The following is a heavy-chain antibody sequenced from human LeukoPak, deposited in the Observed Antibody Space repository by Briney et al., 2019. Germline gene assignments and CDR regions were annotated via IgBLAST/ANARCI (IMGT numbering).Heavy chain of an antibody. CDR2: IKPNSGGT. J-gene: IGHJ4*02. CDR1: GYTFTGYY. V-gene: IGHV1-2*02. D-gene: IGHD1-26*01. Sequence: ASVKVSCKASGYTFTGYYMHWVRQAPGQGLEWMGWIKPNSGGTNYAQKFQGRVTMTTDASISTAYMELTSLTSDDTALYFCARDYYSGTYAHWGQGTQVTVSS. CDR3: ARDYYSGTYAH.